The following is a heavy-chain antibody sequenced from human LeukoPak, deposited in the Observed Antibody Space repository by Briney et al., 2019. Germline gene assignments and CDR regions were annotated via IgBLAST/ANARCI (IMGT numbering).Heavy chain of an antibody. CDR3: AKDYIDY. Sequence: GRSLRLSCAASGFTFSSYGMHWVRQAPGKGLEWVAVISYDGSNKYYADSVKGRFTISRDNSKSTLYLQMNSLRAEDTAVYYCAKDYIDYWGQGTLVTVSS. CDR2: ISYDGSNK. V-gene: IGHV3-30*18. J-gene: IGHJ4*02. CDR1: GFTFSSYG.